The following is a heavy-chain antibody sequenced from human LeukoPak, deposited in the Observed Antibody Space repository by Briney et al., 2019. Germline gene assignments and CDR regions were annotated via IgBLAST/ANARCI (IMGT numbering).Heavy chain of an antibody. D-gene: IGHD5-18*01. CDR2: ISSSGSTI. CDR3: ARDIRGYTDY. V-gene: IGHV3-48*03. J-gene: IGHJ4*02. CDR1: GFTFSSYD. Sequence: GGSLRLSCAASGFTFSSYDLMWVRQAPGKGLEWVSYISSSGSTIYYADSVKGRFTISRDNAKNSLYLQMNSLRAEDTTVYYCARDIRGYTDYWGQGTLVTVSS.